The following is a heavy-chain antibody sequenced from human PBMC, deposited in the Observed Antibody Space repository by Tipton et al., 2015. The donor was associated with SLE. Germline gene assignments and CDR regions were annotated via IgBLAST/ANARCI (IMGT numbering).Heavy chain of an antibody. Sequence: QLVQSGAEVKKPGSSVKVSCKASGDTFSSYAISLVRQAPGQGLEWMGGIIPIFGTANYAQKFQGRVTITADESASTAYMELSSLRSEDTAVYYCARQRDSIWEDAFDIWGQGTMVTVSS. J-gene: IGHJ3*02. CDR1: GDTFSSYA. D-gene: IGHD6-13*01. V-gene: IGHV1-69*01. CDR2: IIPIFGTA. CDR3: ARQRDSIWEDAFDI.